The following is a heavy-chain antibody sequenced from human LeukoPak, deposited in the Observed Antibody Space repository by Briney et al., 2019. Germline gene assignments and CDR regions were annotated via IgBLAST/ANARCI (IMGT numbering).Heavy chain of an antibody. CDR3: ARRTAGGRCFDY. Sequence: AGGSLRLSCAASGFTFDDYAMHWVRQAPGKGLEWVSGISWNSGSIGYADSVKGRFTISRDNAKNSLYLQMNSLRAEDTAVYYCARRTAGGRCFDYWGQGTLVTVSS. J-gene: IGHJ4*02. CDR1: GFTFDDYA. V-gene: IGHV3-9*01. D-gene: IGHD6-13*01. CDR2: ISWNSGSI.